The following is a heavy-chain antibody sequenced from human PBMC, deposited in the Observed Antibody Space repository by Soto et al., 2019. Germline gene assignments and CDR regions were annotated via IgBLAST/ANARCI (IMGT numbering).Heavy chain of an antibody. Sequence: QLQLQESGPGLVKPSETLSLTCTVSGGSISSSSYYWGWIRQPPGKGLEWIGSIYYSGSTYYNPSLKGRVTMSADTSTNQFSLKLSSVTAPDTAVYYCASQYSRTWYGDYCYAVDVWGQGTTVTVSS. CDR2: IYYSGST. CDR1: GGSISSSSYY. V-gene: IGHV4-39*01. CDR3: ASQYSRTWYGDYCYAVDV. D-gene: IGHD6-13*01. J-gene: IGHJ6*02.